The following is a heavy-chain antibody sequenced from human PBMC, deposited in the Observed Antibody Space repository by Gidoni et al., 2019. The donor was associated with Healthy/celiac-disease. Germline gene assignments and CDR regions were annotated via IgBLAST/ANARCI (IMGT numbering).Heavy chain of an antibody. CDR3: ARQWELLLGYYYYGMDV. V-gene: IGHV1-18*01. D-gene: IGHD1-26*01. J-gene: IGHJ6*02. CDR1: GYTFTSYG. CDR2: ISCYNGNT. Sequence: QVQLVQSGAEVKKPGASVNVSFKASGYTFTSYGISWVRQSPVQGLEWMGWISCYNGNTNYAQKLQGRVTMTTDTSTSTAYMELRSLRSDDTAVYYCARQWELLLGYYYYGMDVWGQGTTVTVSS.